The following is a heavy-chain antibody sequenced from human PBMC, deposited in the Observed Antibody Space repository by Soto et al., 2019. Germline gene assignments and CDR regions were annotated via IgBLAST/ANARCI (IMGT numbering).Heavy chain of an antibody. J-gene: IGHJ6*03. D-gene: IGHD1-7*01. CDR2: IYYSGST. Sequence: SETLSLTCTVSGGSISSYYWSWIRQPPGKGLEWIGYIYYSGSTNYNPSLKSRVTISVDTSKNQFSLKLSSVTAADTAVYYCARVGLPINYYYYYYMDVWGKGTTVTVSS. CDR3: ARVGLPINYYYYYYMDV. CDR1: GGSISSYY. V-gene: IGHV4-59*01.